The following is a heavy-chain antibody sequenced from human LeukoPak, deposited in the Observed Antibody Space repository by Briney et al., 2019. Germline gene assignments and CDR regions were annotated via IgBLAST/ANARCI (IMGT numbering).Heavy chain of an antibody. J-gene: IGHJ6*02. CDR1: GGSISSSSYY. V-gene: IGHV4-39*01. D-gene: IGHD1-26*01. Sequence: PSETLSLTCTVSGGSISSSSYYWGWIRQPPGTGLEWIGSIYYSGSTYYNPSLKSRVTISVDTSKNQFSLKLSSVTAADTAVYYCATARKGEQYSRIYYYYYYGMDVWGQGTTVTVS. CDR2: IYYSGST. CDR3: ATARKGEQYSRIYYYYYYGMDV.